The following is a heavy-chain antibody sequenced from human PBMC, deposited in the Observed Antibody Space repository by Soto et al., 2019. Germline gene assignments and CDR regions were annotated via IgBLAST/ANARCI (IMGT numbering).Heavy chain of an antibody. D-gene: IGHD4-17*01. CDR2: VSGGGDTT. CDR1: GFTFINYA. Sequence: EVQLLESGGGLVQPGGYLRLSCEGSGFTFINYAMNWVRQAPGKGLEWVSAVSGGGDTTLYADSVKGRFTISRDNSKNTLSLQINSLGVDDTAVYYCSRKVTVSTRLPIYWYFERWCRGTLVTVA. CDR3: SRKVTVSTRLPIYWYFER. J-gene: IGHJ2*01. V-gene: IGHV3-23*01.